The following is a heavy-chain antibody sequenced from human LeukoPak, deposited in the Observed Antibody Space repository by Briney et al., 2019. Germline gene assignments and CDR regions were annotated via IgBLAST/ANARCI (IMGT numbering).Heavy chain of an antibody. D-gene: IGHD3-10*01. CDR1: GNTLTDYY. V-gene: IGHV1-2*02. CDR2: INPNSGGT. CDR3: ARDLRAGSMTWWFDP. Sequence: GASVKVSCKASGNTLTDYYIHWVGQALGQGLEWMGWINPNSGGTDYAQKFQGRVTMTRDTSISTVYMELSRLTSDDTAVYYCARDLRAGSMTWWFDPWGQGTLVTVSS. J-gene: IGHJ5*02.